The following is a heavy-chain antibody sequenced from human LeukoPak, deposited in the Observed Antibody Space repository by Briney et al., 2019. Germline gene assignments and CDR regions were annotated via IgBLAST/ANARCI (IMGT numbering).Heavy chain of an antibody. D-gene: IGHD2-2*01. CDR1: GYTFTDYY. CDR3: ARSVAEIRTSCSACAEYFHH. Sequence: ASVKVSCKASGYTFTDYYMHWVRQAPGKGLEWMGWLNPNSGGTKYAQRFQGRVTMTRDTSITTAYMELSGLRSDDTAVYYCARSVAEIRTSCSACAEYFHHWGQGTLIIVSS. V-gene: IGHV1-2*02. J-gene: IGHJ1*01. CDR2: LNPNSGGT.